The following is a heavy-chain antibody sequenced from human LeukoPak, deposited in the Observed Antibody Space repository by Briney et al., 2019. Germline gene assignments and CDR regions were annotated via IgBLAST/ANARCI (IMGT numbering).Heavy chain of an antibody. CDR2: TCSSGAT. V-gene: IGHV4-4*09. J-gene: IGHJ4*02. D-gene: IGHD5-24*01. CDR3: ARRSKNGYFLDS. CDR1: GTSMSGYY. Sequence: PSETLSLTCIVSGTSMSGYYWTWIRKPPGKGLEWIGHTCSSGATTYNPSLKSRVTISVDTSRSQFSLNLSSVTAADTAVYSCARRSKNGYFLDSWGQGILVTVSS.